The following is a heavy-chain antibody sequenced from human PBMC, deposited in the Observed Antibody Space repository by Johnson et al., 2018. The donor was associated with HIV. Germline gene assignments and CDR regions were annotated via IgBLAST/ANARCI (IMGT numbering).Heavy chain of an antibody. V-gene: IGHV3-20*04. CDR3: ARVGSGSYLLGAFDI. CDR2: INWNDGST. CDR1: RFTFDDSV. Sequence: EVQLVESGGGVVRAGGPLILSCEAARFTFDDSVMSWVRHAPGTGLEWVSGINWNDGSTAYADSVKGRFPISRDNAKNSLYLQMNSLRAEDTALYYCARVGSGSYLLGAFDIWGQGTMVTVSS. D-gene: IGHD1-26*01. J-gene: IGHJ3*02.